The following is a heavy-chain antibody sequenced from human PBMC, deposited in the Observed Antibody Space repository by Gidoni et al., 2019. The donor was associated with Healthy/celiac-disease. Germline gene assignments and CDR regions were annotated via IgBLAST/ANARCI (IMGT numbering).Heavy chain of an antibody. Sequence: EVQLGESGGGRVKPGGSLRRSGAAAGCTFSSYSMNWVRQAPGKGLGWVSSISSSSSYIYYADSVKGRFTISRDNAKNSLYLQMHSLRAEDTAVYYCARGGGYSFHYGMDVWGQGTTVTVSS. CDR1: GCTFSSYS. CDR2: ISSSSSYI. J-gene: IGHJ6*02. CDR3: ARGGGYSFHYGMDV. D-gene: IGHD5-18*01. V-gene: IGHV3-21*01.